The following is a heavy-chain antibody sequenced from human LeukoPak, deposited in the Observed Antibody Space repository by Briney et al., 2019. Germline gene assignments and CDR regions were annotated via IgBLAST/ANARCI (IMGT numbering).Heavy chain of an antibody. CDR2: ISHDGSNK. V-gene: IGHV3-30*04. CDR1: GFTFSSYA. Sequence: GGSLRLSCAASGFTFSSYAMHWVRQAPGKGLEWVAVISHDGSNKYYADSVKGRFTISRDNSKNTLFLRMNSLRAEDTAVYYCARVMATISQDYFDFWGQGTLVTVSS. D-gene: IGHD5-24*01. CDR3: ARVMATISQDYFDF. J-gene: IGHJ4*02.